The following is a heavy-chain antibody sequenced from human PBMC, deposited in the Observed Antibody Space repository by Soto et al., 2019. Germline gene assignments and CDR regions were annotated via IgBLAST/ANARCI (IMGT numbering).Heavy chain of an antibody. CDR3: ARDQYYYDSSGYYYVGWFDP. V-gene: IGHV4-30-2*01. CDR2: IYHSGST. D-gene: IGHD3-22*01. CDR1: GGSISSGGYS. Sequence: SETLSLTCAVSGGSISSGGYSWSWIRQPPGKGLEWIGYIYHSGSTYYNPSLKSRVTISVDRSKNQFSLKLSSVTAADTAVYYCARDQYYYDSSGYYYVGWFDPWGQGTLVTVSS. J-gene: IGHJ5*02.